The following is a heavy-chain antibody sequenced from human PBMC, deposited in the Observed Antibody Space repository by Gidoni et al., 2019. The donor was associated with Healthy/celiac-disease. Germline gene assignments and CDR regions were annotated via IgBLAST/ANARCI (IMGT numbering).Heavy chain of an antibody. J-gene: IGHJ4*02. D-gene: IGHD1-7*01. Sequence: EVQLVESGVGLVQPGGSLRLSCSASGFTFSSYAMHWFLQAPGKGLEYVSAMSSNGGSTYYADSVKGRFTISRDNSKNTLYLQMSSLRAEDTAVYYCVKEVWNYEGALDYWGQETLVTVSS. CDR3: VKEVWNYEGALDY. V-gene: IGHV3-64D*06. CDR1: GFTFSSYA. CDR2: MSSNGGST.